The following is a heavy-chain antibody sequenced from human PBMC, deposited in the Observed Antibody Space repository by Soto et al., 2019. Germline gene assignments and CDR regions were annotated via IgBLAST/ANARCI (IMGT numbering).Heavy chain of an antibody. V-gene: IGHV1-58*01. D-gene: IGHD4-4*01. J-gene: IGHJ4*02. Sequence: GASVKVSCKASGFTFTSSAVQWVRQARGQRLEWIGWMILNSGNTSYAHKFQGRVTITRNTSISTAYMELSSLRSEDTAVYYCARGLMTTEDYWGQGTLVTVSS. CDR3: ARGLMTTEDY. CDR1: GFTFTSSA. CDR2: MILNSGNT.